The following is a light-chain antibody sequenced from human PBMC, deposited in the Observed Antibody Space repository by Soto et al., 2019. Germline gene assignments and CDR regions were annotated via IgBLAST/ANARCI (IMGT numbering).Light chain of an antibody. V-gene: IGLV2-14*01. CDR3: SSYTSSSTLFG. CDR1: SSDVGGYNY. Sequence: QSALTQPASVSGSPGQSITISCTGTSSDVGGYNYVSWYQQHPGKAPKLMIYEVSNRPSGVSHRFSGSKSGNTASLTISGLQAEDEADYYCSSYTSSSTLFGFGTGTQLTVL. CDR2: EVS. J-gene: IGLJ1*01.